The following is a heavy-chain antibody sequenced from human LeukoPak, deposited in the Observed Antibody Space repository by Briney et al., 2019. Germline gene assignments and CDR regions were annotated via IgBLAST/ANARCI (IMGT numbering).Heavy chain of an antibody. Sequence: SGGSLRLSCAASGFTFSTYDMNWVRQAPRKGLEWVSFISSSGNTMYYADSVKGRFTISRDNAKNSLYLQMNILRAEDTAVYYCARLHEDIVVVVAAIYFDYWGQGTLVTVSS. CDR1: GFTFSTYD. CDR2: ISSSGNTM. CDR3: ARLHEDIVVVVAAIYFDY. V-gene: IGHV3-48*03. D-gene: IGHD2-15*01. J-gene: IGHJ4*02.